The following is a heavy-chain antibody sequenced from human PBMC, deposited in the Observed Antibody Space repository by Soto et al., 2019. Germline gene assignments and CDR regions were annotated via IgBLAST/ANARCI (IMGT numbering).Heavy chain of an antibody. CDR3: ARRGENPMWYYYYGMDV. J-gene: IGHJ6*02. D-gene: IGHD3-10*02. CDR2: IYHSGST. Sequence: SETLSLTCAVSGGSISSSNWWSWVRQPPGKGLEWIGEIYHSGSTNYNPSLKSRVTISVDKSKNQFSLKLSSVTAADTAVYYCARRGENPMWYYYYGMDVWGQGTTVTVSS. V-gene: IGHV4-4*02. CDR1: GGSISSSNW.